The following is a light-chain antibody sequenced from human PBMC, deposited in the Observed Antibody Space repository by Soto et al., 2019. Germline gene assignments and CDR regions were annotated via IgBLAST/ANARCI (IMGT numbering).Light chain of an antibody. Sequence: EIDLTQSPATLSLTPGERDTHSCRASQCVSNYLAWYQQKPGQAPRLLIYDASNRATGIPVRFSGSGSGTDFTLTISSLEPEDFAVYYCQQRNSWPITFGQGTLLEIK. CDR1: QCVSNY. CDR3: QQRNSWPIT. CDR2: DAS. J-gene: IGKJ5*01. V-gene: IGKV3-11*01.